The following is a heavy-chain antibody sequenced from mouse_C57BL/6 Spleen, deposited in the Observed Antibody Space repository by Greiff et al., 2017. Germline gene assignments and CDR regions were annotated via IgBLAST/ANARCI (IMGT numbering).Heavy chain of an antibody. Sequence: VQLQQSGAELVKPGASVKLSCTASGFNIKDSYMHWVKQRTEQGLEWIGRIDPEDGETKYAPKFQGKATITADTSSNAAYLQLSSLTSGDTAVYYCARDYGSSYPYFDYWGQGTTLTVSS. J-gene: IGHJ2*01. CDR2: IDPEDGET. D-gene: IGHD1-1*01. CDR1: GFNIKDSY. CDR3: ARDYGSSYPYFDY. V-gene: IGHV14-2*01.